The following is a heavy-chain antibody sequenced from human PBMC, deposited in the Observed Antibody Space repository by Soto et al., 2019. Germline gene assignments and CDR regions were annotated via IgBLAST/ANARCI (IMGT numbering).Heavy chain of an antibody. D-gene: IGHD4-17*01. CDR2: IYYSGST. CDR3: ARLTVTPLYYYYYGMDV. CDR1: GGSISSYY. V-gene: IGHV4-59*08. Sequence: SETLSLTCTVSGGSISSYYWSWIRQPPGKGLEWIGYIYYSGSTNYNPSLKSRVTISVDTSKNQFSLKLSSVTAADTAVYYCARLTVTPLYYYYYGMDVWGQGTTVTVSS. J-gene: IGHJ6*02.